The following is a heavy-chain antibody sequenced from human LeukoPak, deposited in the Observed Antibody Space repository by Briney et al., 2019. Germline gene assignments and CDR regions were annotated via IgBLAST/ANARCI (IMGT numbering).Heavy chain of an antibody. J-gene: IGHJ5*02. CDR3: ARDEHCSGGSCYSSNWFDP. V-gene: IGHV1-2*02. D-gene: IGHD2-15*01. Sequence: SAKVSCKASTYTFTGYYMHWVRQAPGQGLERMGWINPNSGGTNYAQKFQGRVTMTRDTSISTAYMELSRLRSDDTAVYYCARDEHCSGGSCYSSNWFDPWGQGTLVTVSS. CDR1: TYTFTGYY. CDR2: INPNSGGT.